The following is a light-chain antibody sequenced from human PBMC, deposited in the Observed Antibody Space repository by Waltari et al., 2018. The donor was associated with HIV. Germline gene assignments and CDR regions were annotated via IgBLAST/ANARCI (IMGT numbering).Light chain of an antibody. CDR2: EVN. V-gene: IGLV2-8*01. Sequence: QSALTQPPSASGSRGQSVTISCTGTSSDVGGYNYVSWYQQHPGMAPKLIIYEVNKRPSGVPDRFSCSNSGNTASLTVSGLQAEYEADFYCSSYAGSAVVFGGGTKLTVL. CDR3: SSYAGSAVV. J-gene: IGLJ2*01. CDR1: SSDVGGYNY.